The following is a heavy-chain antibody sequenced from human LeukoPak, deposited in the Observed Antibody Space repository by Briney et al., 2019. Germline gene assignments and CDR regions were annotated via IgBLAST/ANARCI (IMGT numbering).Heavy chain of an antibody. CDR2: MNPNSGNT. V-gene: IGHV1-8*01. CDR3: ARGLRVLSLVAAAVSSFGY. Sequence: ASVKVSCKTSGYSFTNYDINWVRQATGQGLEWMGWMNPNSGNTGYAQKFQGRVTMTRNTSISTAYMELSSLRSEDTAVYYCARGLRVLSLVAAAVSSFGYWGQGTLVTVSS. D-gene: IGHD6-13*01. CDR1: GYSFTNYD. J-gene: IGHJ4*02.